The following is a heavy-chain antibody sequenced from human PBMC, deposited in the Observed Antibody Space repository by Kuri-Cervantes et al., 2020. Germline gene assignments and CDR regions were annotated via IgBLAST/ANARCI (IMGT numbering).Heavy chain of an antibody. CDR1: GGSFSGYY. CDR3: ARGETAARRYFDY. V-gene: IGHV4-34*01. CDR2: VNHSGLT. Sequence: SETLSLTCAVYGGSFSGYYWSWIRQSPGKGLEWIGEVNHSGLTNYNPSLKSRVPISVDTSKNQFSLKLSSVTAADTAVYFCARGETAARRYFDYWGQGILVTVSS. J-gene: IGHJ4*02. D-gene: IGHD6-6*01.